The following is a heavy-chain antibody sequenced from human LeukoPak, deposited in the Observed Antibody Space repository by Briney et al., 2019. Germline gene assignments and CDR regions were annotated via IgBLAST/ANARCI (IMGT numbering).Heavy chain of an antibody. CDR1: GFTFSSYG. V-gene: IGHV3-30*18. Sequence: GGSLRLSCAASGFTFSSYGMHWVRQAPGKGLEWVAVISYDGSNKYYADSVKGRFTISRDNSKNTLYLQMNSLRAEDTAVYYCAKEAHYYDSSGYYEANWFDPWGQGTLVTVSS. J-gene: IGHJ5*02. CDR3: AKEAHYYDSSGYYEANWFDP. D-gene: IGHD3-22*01. CDR2: ISYDGSNK.